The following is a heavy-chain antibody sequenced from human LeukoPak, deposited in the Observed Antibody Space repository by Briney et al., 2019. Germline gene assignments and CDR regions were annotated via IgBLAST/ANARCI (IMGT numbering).Heavy chain of an antibody. CDR3: AREFYSYGLDY. J-gene: IGHJ4*02. D-gene: IGHD5-18*01. CDR2: IIPIFGTA. V-gene: IGHV1-69*06. CDR1: GGTFSSYA. Sequence: SVKVSCKASGGTFSSYAINWVRQAPGQGLEWVGGIIPIFGTANYAQKFQGRVTITADKSTSTAYMELSSLRSEDTAVYYCAREFYSYGLDYWGQGTLVTVSS.